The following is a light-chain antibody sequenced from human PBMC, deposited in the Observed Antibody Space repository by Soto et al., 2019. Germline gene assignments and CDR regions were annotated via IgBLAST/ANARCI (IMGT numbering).Light chain of an antibody. V-gene: IGKV3-15*01. Sequence: VMTQSPSTLSVSPGRRPTISCRAGQGVTTNFAWYQQKSGQSPRLLIYDVSIRATGVPARFSATGYETDFNLTISGLQSEDSAVYFCQQYNNWPFSFGQGTRLEI. J-gene: IGKJ5*01. CDR2: DVS. CDR1: QGVTTN. CDR3: QQYNNWPFS.